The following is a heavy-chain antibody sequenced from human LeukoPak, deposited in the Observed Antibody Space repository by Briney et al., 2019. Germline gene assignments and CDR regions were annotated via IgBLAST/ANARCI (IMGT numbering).Heavy chain of an antibody. CDR2: IKQDGSEK. D-gene: IGHD4-23*01. V-gene: IGHV3-7*01. Sequence: GGYLRLSCAASGFTFSSYCMSWVRQAPGKGLEWVANIKQDGSEKYFVDSVKGRFTISRDNAKNSLYLQMNSLRAEDTAVYYCARDRYGGNSVAYYYYYYGMDVWGQGTTVTVSS. CDR1: GFTFSSYC. CDR3: ARDRYGGNSVAYYYYYYGMDV. J-gene: IGHJ6*02.